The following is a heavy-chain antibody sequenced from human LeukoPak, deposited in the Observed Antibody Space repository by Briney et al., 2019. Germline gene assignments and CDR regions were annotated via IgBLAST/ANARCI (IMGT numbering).Heavy chain of an antibody. CDR3: ARDADIGVASADMWYDGYDM. CDR2: ISGSGGST. CDR1: GFTFSSYA. D-gene: IGHD2-2*01. V-gene: IGHV3-23*01. Sequence: GGSLRLSCAASGFTFSSYAMSWVRQAPGKGLEWVSAISGSGGSTYYADSVKGRFTISRDNTKNSGYLQMSSLRAEDTAVYYCARDADIGVASADMWYDGYDMWGQGTMVTVSS. J-gene: IGHJ3*02.